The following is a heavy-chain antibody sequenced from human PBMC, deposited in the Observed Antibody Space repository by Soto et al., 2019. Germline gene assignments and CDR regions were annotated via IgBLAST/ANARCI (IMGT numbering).Heavy chain of an antibody. Sequence: EVQLVESGGGLVQPGGSLRLSCAASGFTFSGSAIHWVRQASGKGLEWLGLIRSKANNSATAYGASVKGRFTISRDDSKNTAYLQMNSLKTDDTAIYYCSRQMFSPDNHWGQGTLVTVSS. J-gene: IGHJ5*02. V-gene: IGHV3-73*01. CDR1: GFTFSGSA. CDR3: SRQMFSPDNH. CDR2: IRSKANNSAT. D-gene: IGHD3-10*02.